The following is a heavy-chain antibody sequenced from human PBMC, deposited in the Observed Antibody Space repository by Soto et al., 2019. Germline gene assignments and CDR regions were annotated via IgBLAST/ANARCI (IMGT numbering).Heavy chain of an antibody. CDR3: AKVGLIVVVVAGGYGMDV. CDR2: IWYDGSNK. J-gene: IGHJ6*02. CDR1: GFTFSSYG. D-gene: IGHD2-15*01. Sequence: GGSLRLSCAASGFTFSSYGMHWVRQAPGKGLEWVAVIWYDGSNKYYADSVKGRFTISRDDSKNTLYLQMNSLRAEDTAVYYCAKVGLIVVVVAGGYGMDVWGQGTTVTVSS. V-gene: IGHV3-33*06.